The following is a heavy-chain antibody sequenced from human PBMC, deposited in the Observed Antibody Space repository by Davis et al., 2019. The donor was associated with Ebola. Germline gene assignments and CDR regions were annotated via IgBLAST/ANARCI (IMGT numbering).Heavy chain of an antibody. CDR1: GGSISSGHY. D-gene: IGHD6-6*01. CDR2: ISYSGST. V-gene: IGHV4-31*03. J-gene: IGHJ5*02. CDR3: ARDQSLFGSSSGWFDP. Sequence: SETLSLTCTVSGGSISSGHYWSWIRQHPGKGLEWIGYISYSGSTYYNPSLKSRLTISVDPSKNQFSLNLNSVTAADTAVYYCARDQSLFGSSSGWFDPWGQGTLVTVSS.